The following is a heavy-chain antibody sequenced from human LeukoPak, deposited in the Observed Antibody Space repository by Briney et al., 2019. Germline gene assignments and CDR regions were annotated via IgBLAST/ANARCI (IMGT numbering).Heavy chain of an antibody. CDR3: TRGLYCSSTSCKNYYYYGMDV. Sequence: GGSLRLSCAASGFTFSSYSMYWVRQAPGKGLVWVSRINRDGSSTTYADSVKGRFTISRDNAKNTLYLQMSSLRAEDTAVYYCTRGLYCSSTSCKNYYYYGMDVWGQGTTVTVSS. D-gene: IGHD2-2*01. CDR2: INRDGSST. V-gene: IGHV3-74*01. J-gene: IGHJ6*02. CDR1: GFTFSSYS.